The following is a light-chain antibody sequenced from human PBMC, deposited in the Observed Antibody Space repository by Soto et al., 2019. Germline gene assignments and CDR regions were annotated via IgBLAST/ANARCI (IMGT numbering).Light chain of an antibody. Sequence: PGEGTPLSCMARQTVKNNYLAWYQQKPGQAPRVLIYGASRRATGIPDRFSGSGSGTDFTLTISRLEPEDFAVYYCQQYDSSPLTFGGGTKVDIK. CDR2: GAS. CDR1: QTVKNNY. V-gene: IGKV3-20*01. CDR3: QQYDSSPLT. J-gene: IGKJ4*01.